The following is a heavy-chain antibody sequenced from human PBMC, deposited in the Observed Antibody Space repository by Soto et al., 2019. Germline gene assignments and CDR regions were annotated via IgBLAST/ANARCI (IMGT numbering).Heavy chain of an antibody. J-gene: IGHJ6*03. V-gene: IGHV3-7*01. D-gene: IGHD2-8*01. CDR1: GFTFSSYW. Sequence: HPGGSLRLSCAASGFTFSSYWMSWVRQAPGKGLEWVANIKQDGSEKYYVDSVKGRFTISRDNAKNSLYLQMNSLRAEDTAVYYCARYGGYCTNGVCYYYYYYYMDVWGKGTTVTVSS. CDR2: IKQDGSEK. CDR3: ARYGGYCTNGVCYYYYYYYMDV.